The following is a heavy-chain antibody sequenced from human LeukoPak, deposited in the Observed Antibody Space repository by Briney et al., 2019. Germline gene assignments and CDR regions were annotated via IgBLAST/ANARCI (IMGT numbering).Heavy chain of an antibody. CDR2: IRYDGSNK. Sequence: GGSLRLSCAASGFTFGSYGMHWVRQAPGKGLEWVAFIRYDGSNKYYADSVKGRFTISRDNSKNTLYLQMNSLRAEDTAVYYCAKERLWFGELFPDYWGQGTLVTVSS. V-gene: IGHV3-30*02. D-gene: IGHD3-10*01. J-gene: IGHJ4*02. CDR3: AKERLWFGELFPDY. CDR1: GFTFGSYG.